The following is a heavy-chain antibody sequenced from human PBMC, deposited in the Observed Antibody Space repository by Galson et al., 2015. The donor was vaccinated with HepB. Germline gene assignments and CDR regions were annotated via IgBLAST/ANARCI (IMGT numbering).Heavy chain of an antibody. CDR1: GFTFSSYG. V-gene: IGHV3-33*01. Sequence: SLRLSCAASGFTFSSYGMHWVRQAPGKGLEWVAVIWYDGSNKYYADSMKGRFTISRDNSKNTLYLQMNSLRAEDTAVYYCARDGVGARSLRFQHWGQGTLVTVSS. CDR2: IWYDGSNK. CDR3: ARDGVGARSLRFQH. D-gene: IGHD1-26*01. J-gene: IGHJ1*01.